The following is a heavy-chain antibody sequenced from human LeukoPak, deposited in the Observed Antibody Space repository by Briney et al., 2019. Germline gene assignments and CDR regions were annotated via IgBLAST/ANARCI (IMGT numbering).Heavy chain of an antibody. CDR3: AREGRYGSGSYRFDXSPDWFDP. CDR2: ISAYNGNT. CDR1: GYTFTSYG. J-gene: IGHJ5*02. V-gene: IGHV1-18*01. D-gene: IGHD3-10*01. Sequence: ASVKVSCKASGYTFTSYGISWVRQAPGQGLEWMGWISAYNGNTNYAQKLQGRGTMTTDTSTSTAYMELRSLRSDDTAVYYCAREGRYGSGSYRFDXSPDWFDPWGQGTLVTVSS.